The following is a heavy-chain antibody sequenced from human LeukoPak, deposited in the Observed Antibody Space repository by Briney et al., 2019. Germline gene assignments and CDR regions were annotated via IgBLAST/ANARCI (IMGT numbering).Heavy chain of an antibody. CDR2: IIPILGIA. J-gene: IGHJ6*02. D-gene: IGHD5-12*01. CDR3: ASGYSGYDPSGSRENYYYYGMDV. V-gene: IGHV1-69*04. CDR1: GGTFSSYA. Sequence: ASVKVSCKASGGTFSSYAISWVRQAPGQGLEWMGRIIPILGIANYAQKFQGRVTITADKSTSTAYMELSSLRSEDTAVYYCASGYSGYDPSGSRENYYYYGMDVWGQGTTVTVSS.